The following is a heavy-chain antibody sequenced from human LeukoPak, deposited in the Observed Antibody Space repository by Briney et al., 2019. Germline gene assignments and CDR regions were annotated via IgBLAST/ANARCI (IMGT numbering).Heavy chain of an antibody. Sequence: ASVKVSCKASGYTFTSYYMHWVRQAPGQGLEWMGIINPSGGSTSYAQKFQGRVTMTRDTSTSTVYMELSSLRSEDTAVYYCAGDIVVVVAATQEVTDYWGQGTLVTVSS. V-gene: IGHV1-46*01. J-gene: IGHJ4*02. CDR1: GYTFTSYY. CDR2: INPSGGST. CDR3: AGDIVVVVAATQEVTDY. D-gene: IGHD2-15*01.